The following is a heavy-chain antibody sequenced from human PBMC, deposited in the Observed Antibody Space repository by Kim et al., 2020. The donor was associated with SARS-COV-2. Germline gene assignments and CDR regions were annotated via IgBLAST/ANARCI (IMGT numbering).Heavy chain of an antibody. V-gene: IGHV3-64*02. CDR3: ASVFPRSGFYDF. D-gene: IGHD1-26*01. J-gene: IGHJ4*02. Sequence: FYADSVKGRFTISRDNSKNMVYLQMGSLRPEDTAVYYCASVFPRSGFYDFWGQGILVTVSS.